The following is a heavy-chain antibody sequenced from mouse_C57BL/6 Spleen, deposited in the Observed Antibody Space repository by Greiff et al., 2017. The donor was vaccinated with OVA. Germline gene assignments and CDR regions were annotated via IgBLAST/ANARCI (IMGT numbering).Heavy chain of an antibody. Sequence: VQLQQPGAELVKPGASVKMSCKASGYTFTSYWITWVKQRPGQGLEWIGDIYPGSGSTNYNEKFKSKATLTVDTSSSTAYMQLSSLTSEDSAVYYCARYCYAAEGGAMDYWGQGTSVTVSS. CDR3: ARYCYAAEGGAMDY. D-gene: IGHD1-1*02. CDR2: IYPGSGST. CDR1: GYTFTSYW. V-gene: IGHV1-55*01. J-gene: IGHJ4*01.